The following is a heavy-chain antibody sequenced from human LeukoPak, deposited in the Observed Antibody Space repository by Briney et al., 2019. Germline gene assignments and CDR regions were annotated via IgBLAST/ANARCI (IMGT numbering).Heavy chain of an antibody. CDR1: GGSFSGYY. CDR2: IYRSGST. D-gene: IGHD2-15*01. Sequence: SETLSLTCAVYGGSFSGYYWSWIRQPPGKGLEWIGYIYRSGSTYYNPSLKSRVTISVDRSKNQFSLKLSSVTAADTAVYYCARDCSGGSCYGAFDIWGQGTMVTVSS. CDR3: ARDCSGGSCYGAFDI. J-gene: IGHJ3*02. V-gene: IGHV4-34*01.